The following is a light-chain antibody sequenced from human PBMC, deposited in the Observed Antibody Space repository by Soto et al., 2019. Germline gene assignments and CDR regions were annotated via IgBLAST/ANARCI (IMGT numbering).Light chain of an antibody. V-gene: IGKV1-39*01. J-gene: IGKJ4*01. CDR3: QQIYSAPLT. Sequence: DIQMTQSPSSLSARVGERVSITCPASQSISTYLNWYRQKPGKAHKLLIYAASSLQSGVPSRFSGSGSETEFTLSISSLQPEDFATYSCQQIYSAPLTFGGGTKVDIK. CDR1: QSISTY. CDR2: AAS.